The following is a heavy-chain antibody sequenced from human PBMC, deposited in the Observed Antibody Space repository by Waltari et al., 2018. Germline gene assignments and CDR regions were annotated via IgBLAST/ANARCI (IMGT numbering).Heavy chain of an antibody. CDR2: IVPIFGTA. V-gene: IGHV1-69*01. J-gene: IGHJ5*02. D-gene: IGHD2-15*01. CDR3: ARTLVVPLWAWFDP. CDR1: GGTFSSYA. Sequence: GAEVKKPGSSVKVSCKASGGTFSSYAISWVRQAPGQGLEWMGGIVPIFGTANYAQKFQGRVTITADESTSTAYMELSSLRSEDTAVYYCARTLVVPLWAWFDPWGQGTLVTVSS.